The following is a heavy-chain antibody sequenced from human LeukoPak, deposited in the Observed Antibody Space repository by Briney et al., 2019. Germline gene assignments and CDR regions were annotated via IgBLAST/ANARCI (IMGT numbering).Heavy chain of an antibody. CDR2: ISYDGSNK. Sequence: GGSLRLSCAASGFTFSSYAMHWVRQAPGKGLEWVAVISYDGSNKYYADSVKGRFTISRDNSKNTLYLQMNSLRAEDTAVYYCARGSRARSGVYCSSTSCYLGYWGQGTLVTVS. V-gene: IGHV3-30-3*01. CDR1: GFTFSSYA. D-gene: IGHD2-2*01. CDR3: ARGSRARSGVYCSSTSCYLGY. J-gene: IGHJ4*02.